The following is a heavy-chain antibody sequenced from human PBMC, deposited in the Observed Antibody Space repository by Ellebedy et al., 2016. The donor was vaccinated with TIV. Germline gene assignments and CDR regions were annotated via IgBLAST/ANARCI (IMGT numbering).Heavy chain of an antibody. Sequence: AASVKVSCKASGFTFTKSAVQWVRQARGQRLEWIGWIVVGSGNTHYAQKFQERVTITRDMSTSTAYMELSSLGSEDTAVYYCAADSVVGPSASWYFDLWGRGTLVTVSS. J-gene: IGHJ2*01. CDR3: AADSVVGPSASWYFDL. D-gene: IGHD2-15*01. V-gene: IGHV1-58*01. CDR2: IVVGSGNT. CDR1: GFTFTKSA.